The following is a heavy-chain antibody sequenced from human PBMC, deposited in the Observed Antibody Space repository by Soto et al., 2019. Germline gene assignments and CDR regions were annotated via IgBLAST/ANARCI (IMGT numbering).Heavy chain of an antibody. CDR3: AGTLPAAMFLDAFDI. Sequence: QLQLQESGPGLVKPSETLSLTCTVSGGSISSSSYYWGWIRQPPGKGLEWIGSTYYSGSTYYNPSLKSRVTISVDTSKNQFSLKLSSVTAADTAVYYCAGTLPAAMFLDAFDIWGQGTMVTVSS. V-gene: IGHV4-39*01. J-gene: IGHJ3*02. CDR1: GGSISSSSYY. CDR2: TYYSGST. D-gene: IGHD2-2*01.